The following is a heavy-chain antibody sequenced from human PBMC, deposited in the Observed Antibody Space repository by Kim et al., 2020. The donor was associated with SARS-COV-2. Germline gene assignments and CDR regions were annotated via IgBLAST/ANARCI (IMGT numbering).Heavy chain of an antibody. J-gene: IGHJ6*02. CDR1: GYTFTSYD. V-gene: IGHV1-8*01. CDR3: ARVRMVRGVIITYNYYYGMDV. D-gene: IGHD3-10*01. Sequence: ASVKVSCKASGYTFTSYDINWVRQATGQGLEWMGWMNPNSGNTGYAQKFQGRVTMTRNTSISTAYMELSSLRSEDTAVYYCARVRMVRGVIITYNYYYGMDVWGQGTTVTVSS. CDR2: MNPNSGNT.